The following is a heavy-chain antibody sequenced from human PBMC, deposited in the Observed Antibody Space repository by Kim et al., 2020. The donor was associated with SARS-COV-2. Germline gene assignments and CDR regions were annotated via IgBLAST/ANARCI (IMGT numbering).Heavy chain of an antibody. V-gene: IGHV3-23*01. CDR1: GFTFSSFA. D-gene: IGHD6-19*01. CDR3: AKEGLYSSGWRCYFDG. Sequence: GGSLRLSCAASGFTFSSFAMSWVRQAPGKGLEWVSGISGSGGSTYYADSVKGRFTISRDNAKHTLYLQRNSLRAEDTAVYYCAKEGLYSSGWRCYFDGWGQGSLLTVSS. CDR2: ISGSGGST. J-gene: IGHJ4*02.